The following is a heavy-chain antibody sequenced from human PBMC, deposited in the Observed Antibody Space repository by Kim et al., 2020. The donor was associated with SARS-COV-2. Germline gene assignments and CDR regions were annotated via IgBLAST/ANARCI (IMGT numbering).Heavy chain of an antibody. CDR2: INHSGST. CDR1: GGSFSGYY. Sequence: SETLSLTCAVYGGSFSGYYWSWIRQPPGKGLEWIGEINHSGSTNYNPSLKSRVTISVDTSKNQFSLKLSSVTAADTAVYYCARGLLGYDSSGYLGYYFD. D-gene: IGHD3-22*01. J-gene: IGHJ4*01. V-gene: IGHV4-34*01. CDR3: ARGLLGYDSSGYLGYYFD.